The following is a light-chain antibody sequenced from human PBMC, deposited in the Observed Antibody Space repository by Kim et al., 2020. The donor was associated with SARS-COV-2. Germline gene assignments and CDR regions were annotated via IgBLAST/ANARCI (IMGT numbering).Light chain of an antibody. Sequence: SSELTQDPAVSVALGQTVRITCQGDSLRSYYATWYQQRPRQAPVLVIYGRNNRPSGIPDRSSGSSSGNTASLTISGAQAGDEADFYCQSRDSGGNVLFGGGTKVTVL. CDR2: GRN. CDR1: SLRSYY. CDR3: QSRDSGGNVL. V-gene: IGLV3-19*01. J-gene: IGLJ2*01.